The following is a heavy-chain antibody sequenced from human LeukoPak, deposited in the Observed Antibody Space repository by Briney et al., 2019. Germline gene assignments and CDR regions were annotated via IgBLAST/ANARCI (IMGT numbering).Heavy chain of an antibody. CDR2: ISSSSSYI. D-gene: IGHD2-15*01. Sequence: GGSLRLSCAASGFTFSTYSMKWVRQAPGKGLEWVSSISSSSSYIYYADSVKGRFTISRDNAKNSLYLQMNSLRAEDTAVYYCARDWGGYCSGGSCCPGYWGQGTLVTVSS. CDR1: GFTFSTYS. V-gene: IGHV3-21*01. CDR3: ARDWGGYCSGGSCCPGY. J-gene: IGHJ4*02.